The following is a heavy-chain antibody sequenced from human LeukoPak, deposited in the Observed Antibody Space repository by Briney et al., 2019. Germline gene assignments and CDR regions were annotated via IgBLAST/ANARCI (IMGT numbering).Heavy chain of an antibody. CDR1: GFTFDDYA. CDR2: INWNSGSI. V-gene: IGHV3-9*01. D-gene: IGHD3-22*01. Sequence: PGRSLRLSCAASGFTFDDYAMHWVRHAPGKGLEWVSGINWNSGSIDYADSVKGRFTISRDNAKNSLYLQMNSLRAEDTAVYYCARDYDSSGYPDYWGQGTLVTVSS. J-gene: IGHJ4*02. CDR3: ARDYDSSGYPDY.